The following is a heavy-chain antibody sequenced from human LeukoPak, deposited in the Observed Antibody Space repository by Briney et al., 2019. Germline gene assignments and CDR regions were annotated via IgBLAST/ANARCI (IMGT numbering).Heavy chain of an antibody. CDR1: GFTFCDYY. CDR3: ASGWSGYYNYYYYMDV. CDR2: ISSSGSTI. J-gene: IGHJ6*03. V-gene: IGHV3-11*04. Sequence: GGSLRLSCAASGFTFCDYYMSWIRQAPGKGLEWVSYISSSGSTIYYADSVKGRFTISRDNAKNSLYLQMNSLRAEDTAVYYCASGWSGYYNYYYYMDVWGKGTTVTVSS. D-gene: IGHD3-3*01.